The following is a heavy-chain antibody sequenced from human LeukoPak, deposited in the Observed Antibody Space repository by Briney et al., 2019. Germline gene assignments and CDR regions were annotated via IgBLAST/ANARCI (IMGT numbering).Heavy chain of an antibody. CDR2: THSGGST. V-gene: IGHV3-53*01. CDR1: GFIVSSND. CDR3: ARNYYGSGSYSRLDS. Sequence: EGSLRLSCAASGFIVSSNDVTWVRQAPRKGLEWVSVTHSGGSTDYADSVKGRFTISRDHSKNTVFLHMNSLRAEDTALYYCARNYYGSGSYSRLDSWGQGTLVTVSS. J-gene: IGHJ4*02. D-gene: IGHD3-10*01.